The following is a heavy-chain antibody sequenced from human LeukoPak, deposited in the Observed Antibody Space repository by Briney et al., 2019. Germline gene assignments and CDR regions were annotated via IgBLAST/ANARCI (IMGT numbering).Heavy chain of an antibody. CDR1: GGSISSYY. J-gene: IGHJ3*02. CDR2: IYYSGST. CDR3: ARLFYGDYGMGAFDI. D-gene: IGHD4-17*01. V-gene: IGHV4-59*01. Sequence: SETLSLTCTVSGGSISSYYWSWIRQPPGKGLEWTGYIYYSGSTNYNPSLKSRVTISVDTSKNQFSLKLSSVTAADTAVYYCARLFYGDYGMGAFDIWGQGTMVTVSS.